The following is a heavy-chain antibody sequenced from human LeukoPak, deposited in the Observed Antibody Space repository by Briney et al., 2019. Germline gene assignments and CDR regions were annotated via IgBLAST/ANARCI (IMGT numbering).Heavy chain of an antibody. CDR3: ARDIAKVGATKKYYFDY. V-gene: IGHV4-34*01. CDR2: INHSGST. Sequence: PSETLSLTCTVSGGSTRSGYYWSWIRQPPGKGLEWIGEINHSGSTNYNPSLKSRVAISVDTSKNQFSLKLGSVTAADTAVYYCARDIAKVGATKKYYFDYWGQGTLVTVSS. D-gene: IGHD1-26*01. CDR1: GGSTRSGYY. J-gene: IGHJ4*02.